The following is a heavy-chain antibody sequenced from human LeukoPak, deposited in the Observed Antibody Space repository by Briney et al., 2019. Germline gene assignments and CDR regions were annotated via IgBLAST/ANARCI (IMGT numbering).Heavy chain of an antibody. CDR3: ATGGFKDYGDFLPPTFDY. CDR2: FDPEDGET. Sequence: ASVKVSCKVSGYTLTELSMHWVRQAPGKGLEWMGGFDPEDGETIYAQKFQGRVTMTEDTSTDTAYMELSSLRSEDTAVYYCATGGFKDYGDFLPPTFDYWGQGTLVTVSS. CDR1: GYTLTELS. J-gene: IGHJ4*02. V-gene: IGHV1-24*01. D-gene: IGHD4-17*01.